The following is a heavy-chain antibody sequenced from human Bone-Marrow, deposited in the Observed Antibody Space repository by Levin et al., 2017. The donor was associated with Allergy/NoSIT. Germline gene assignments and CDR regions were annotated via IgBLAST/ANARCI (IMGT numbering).Heavy chain of an antibody. CDR2: INPSGGST. V-gene: IGHV1-46*01. CDR3: ARDWKGRTYYYGSGSYYYEYYFDY. Sequence: GESLKISCKASGYTFTSYYMHWVRQAPGQGLEWMGIINPSGGSTSYAQKFQGRVTMTRDTSTSTVYMELSSLRSEDTAVYYCARDWKGRTYYYGSGSYYYEYYFDYWGQGTLVTVSS. D-gene: IGHD3-10*01. J-gene: IGHJ4*02. CDR1: GYTFTSYY.